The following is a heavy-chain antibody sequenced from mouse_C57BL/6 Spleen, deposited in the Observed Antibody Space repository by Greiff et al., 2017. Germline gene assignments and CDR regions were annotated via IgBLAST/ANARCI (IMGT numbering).Heavy chain of an antibody. CDR1: GFSLISYG. CDR3: AKESYYGSSPYWYFDV. V-gene: IGHV2-5*01. J-gene: IGHJ1*03. CDR2: IWRGGST. Sequence: VQLVESGPGLVQPSQRLSITCTASGFSLISYGVHWVRQSPGKGLEWLGVIWRGGSTDYNAAFMSRLSITKDNSKSQVFFKMDSLQADDTAIYYCAKESYYGSSPYWYFDVWGTGTTVTVSS. D-gene: IGHD1-1*01.